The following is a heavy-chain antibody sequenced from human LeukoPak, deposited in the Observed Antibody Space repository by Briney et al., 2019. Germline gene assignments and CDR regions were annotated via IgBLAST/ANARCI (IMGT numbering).Heavy chain of an antibody. CDR3: ALFFTTGYSSGWYDY. D-gene: IGHD6-19*01. Sequence: PSETLSLTCTVSGGSISSSSYYWGWIRQPPGKGLEWIGSIYYSGSTYYNPSLKSRVTISVDTSKNQFSLKLSSVTAADTAVYYCALFFTTGYSSGWYDYWGQGTLVTVSS. V-gene: IGHV4-39*07. CDR2: IYYSGST. J-gene: IGHJ4*02. CDR1: GGSISSSSYY.